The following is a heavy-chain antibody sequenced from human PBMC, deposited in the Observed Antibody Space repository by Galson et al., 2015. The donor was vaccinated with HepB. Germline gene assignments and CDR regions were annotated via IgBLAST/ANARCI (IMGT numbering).Heavy chain of an antibody. V-gene: IGHV5-51*01. Sequence: QSGAEVKKPGESLKISCKGSGYSFTSYWIGWVRQMPGKGLEWMGIIYPGDSDTRYSPSFQGQVTISADKSISTAYLQWSSLKASDTAMYYCARLRYCSSTSCRPRGMDVRGQGTTVTVSS. CDR2: IYPGDSDT. CDR1: GYSFTSYW. J-gene: IGHJ6*02. D-gene: IGHD2-2*01. CDR3: ARLRYCSSTSCRPRGMDV.